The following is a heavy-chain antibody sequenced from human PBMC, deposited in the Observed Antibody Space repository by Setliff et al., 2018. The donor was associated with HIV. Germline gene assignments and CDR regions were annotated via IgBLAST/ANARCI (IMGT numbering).Heavy chain of an antibody. CDR1: GYSISRGYY. CDR2: ISHSGTT. CDR3: ARVVNSYVEY. D-gene: IGHD5-18*01. J-gene: IGHJ4*02. Sequence: PSETLSLTCVVSGYSISRGYYWGWIRQPPGKGLEWIGSISHSGTTLYNPSLETRIAISVDTSMNQFSLKLRSVTAADTAVYYCARVVNSYVEYWGQGILVTVSS. V-gene: IGHV4-38-2*01.